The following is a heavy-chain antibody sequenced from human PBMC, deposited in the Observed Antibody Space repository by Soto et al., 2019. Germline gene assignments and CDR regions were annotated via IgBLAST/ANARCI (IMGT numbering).Heavy chain of an antibody. CDR1: GDSIRTGYY. Sequence: SETLSLTCTVSGDSIRTGYYWSWIRQTPGKGLEWIGHIHHSGGTSYNPSLKSLVAISVDTSKNQFSLKVDSVTAADTAVYYCARGLLAYCGGDCALFDSWGQGIMVTVS. D-gene: IGHD2-21*02. CDR2: IHHSGGT. V-gene: IGHV4-59*01. CDR3: ARGLLAYCGGDCALFDS. J-gene: IGHJ4*02.